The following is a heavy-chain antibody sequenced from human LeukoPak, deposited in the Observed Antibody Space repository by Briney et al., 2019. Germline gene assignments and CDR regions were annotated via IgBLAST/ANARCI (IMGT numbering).Heavy chain of an antibody. V-gene: IGHV4-39*01. CDR1: GGSISSSSYY. J-gene: IGHJ3*02. CDR3: ARQDGSGSYRAAAFDI. D-gene: IGHD3-10*01. Sequence: SETLSLTCTVSGGSISSSSYYWGWIRQPPGKGLEWIGSIYYSGSTYYNPSLKSRVTISVDTSKNQFSLKLSSVTAADTAVYYCARQDGSGSYRAAAFDIWGQGTMVTVSS. CDR2: IYYSGST.